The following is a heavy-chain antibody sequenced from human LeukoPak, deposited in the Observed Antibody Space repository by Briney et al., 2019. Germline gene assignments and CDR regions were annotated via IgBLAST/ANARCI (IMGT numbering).Heavy chain of an antibody. D-gene: IGHD3-22*01. J-gene: IGHJ1*01. Sequence: EGSLRLSCAAAGFTFSNYWMHWVRQAPGKGLVWVSRIKSDGRTNYADSVKGRFTISRDNAKNTVSLQMNSLRAEDTGVYYCARAPSEIGGYYPEYFRHWGQGTLVTVSS. CDR1: GFTFSNYW. V-gene: IGHV3-74*01. CDR3: ARAPSEIGGYYPEYFRH. CDR2: IKSDGRT.